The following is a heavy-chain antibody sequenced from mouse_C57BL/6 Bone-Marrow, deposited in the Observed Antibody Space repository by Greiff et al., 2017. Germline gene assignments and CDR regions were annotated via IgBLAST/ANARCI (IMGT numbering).Heavy chain of an antibody. Sequence: QVQLQQPGAELVRPGSSVKLSCKASGYTFTSYLMDWVKQRPGQGLEWIGNIYPSDSETHYNQKFKDKATLTVDKSSSTAYMQLSSLTSEDSAVYYCARSGDYDVGSWFAYWGQGTLVTVSA. CDR2: IYPSDSET. D-gene: IGHD2-4*01. CDR1: GYTFTSYL. V-gene: IGHV1-61*01. J-gene: IGHJ3*01. CDR3: ARSGDYDVGSWFAY.